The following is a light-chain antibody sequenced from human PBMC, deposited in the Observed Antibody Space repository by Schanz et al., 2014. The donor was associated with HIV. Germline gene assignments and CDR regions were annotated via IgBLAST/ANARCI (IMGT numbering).Light chain of an antibody. J-gene: IGLJ2*01. V-gene: IGLV2-14*03. CDR3: NSYTSKNTPI. CDR1: SSDIGAYNY. CDR2: DVS. Sequence: QSVLIQPASVSGSPGQSITISCTGTSSDIGAYNYVSWYQQHPGKAPKLMIFDVSNRPSGVSNRFSGSKSGNTASLTISGLQAEDEAGYYCNSYTSKNTPIFGGGTKVTVL.